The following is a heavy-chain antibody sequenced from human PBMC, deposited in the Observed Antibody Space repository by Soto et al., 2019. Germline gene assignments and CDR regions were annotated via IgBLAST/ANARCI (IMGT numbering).Heavy chain of an antibody. D-gene: IGHD6-6*01. CDR3: SIAARPDYYYYYGMDV. V-gene: IGHV3-73*01. Sequence: VGSLRLSCAASGFTFSGSAMRWVRQASGKGLEWVGRIRSKANSYATAYAASVKGRFTISRDDSKNTAYLQMNSLKTEDTAVYYCSIAARPDYYYYYGMDVWGQGTTVTVSS. CDR2: IRSKANSYAT. J-gene: IGHJ6*02. CDR1: GFTFSGSA.